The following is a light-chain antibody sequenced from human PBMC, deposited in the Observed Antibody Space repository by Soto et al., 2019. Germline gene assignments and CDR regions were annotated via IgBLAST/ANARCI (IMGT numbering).Light chain of an antibody. CDR2: SAS. V-gene: IGKV3-20*01. CDR3: QQYSASPRT. Sequence: EIVLTQSPGTLSLPPGERATLSCRASQSVSSSYLAWYQQTPGQAPRLLIHSASTRAPGIPDRFSASGAGTDFTLTISRLEPEDSAVYYCQQYSASPRTFGPGTKVDIK. CDR1: QSVSSSY. J-gene: IGKJ3*01.